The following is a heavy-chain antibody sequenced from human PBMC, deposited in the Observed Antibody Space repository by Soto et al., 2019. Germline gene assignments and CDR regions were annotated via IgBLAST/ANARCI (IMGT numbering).Heavy chain of an antibody. D-gene: IGHD2-21*01. J-gene: IGHJ6*02. CDR3: ARGPSGEAYYYYGMDV. CDR2: IKQDGSEK. V-gene: IGHV3-7*01. CDR1: GFTFSSYW. Sequence: GGSLRLSIAASGFTFSSYWMSWVRQAPGKGLEWVANIKQDGSEKYYVDSVKGRFTISRDNAKNSLYLQMNSLRAEDTAVYYCARGPSGEAYYYYGMDVWGQGTTVTVSS.